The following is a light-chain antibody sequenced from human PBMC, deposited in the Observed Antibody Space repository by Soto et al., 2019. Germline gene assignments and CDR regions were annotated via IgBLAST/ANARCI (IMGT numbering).Light chain of an antibody. Sequence: QSALTQPRLVSGSPGQSVTISCTGTSSDVGAYNYVSWCQQRPGKAPRLMIYDVGVRPSGVPDRFSASKSGNTASLTISGLQAEDEADYYCCSYAGSYAWVFGGGTKLTVL. V-gene: IGLV2-11*01. J-gene: IGLJ3*02. CDR3: CSYAGSYAWV. CDR2: DVG. CDR1: SSDVGAYNY.